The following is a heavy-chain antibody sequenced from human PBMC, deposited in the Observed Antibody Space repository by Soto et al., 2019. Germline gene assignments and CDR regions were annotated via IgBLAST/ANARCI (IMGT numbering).Heavy chain of an antibody. CDR3: ARSLWGDCGGDCYYDAFDI. J-gene: IGHJ3*02. CDR2: IIPIFGTA. CDR1: GGTFSSYA. D-gene: IGHD2-21*02. V-gene: IGHV1-69*13. Sequence: SVKVSFKACGGTFSSYAISWLRQAPGQGLEWMGGIIPIFGTANYAQKFQGRVTITADESTSTAYMELSSLRSEDTAVYYCARSLWGDCGGDCYYDAFDIWGQGTMVPSPQ.